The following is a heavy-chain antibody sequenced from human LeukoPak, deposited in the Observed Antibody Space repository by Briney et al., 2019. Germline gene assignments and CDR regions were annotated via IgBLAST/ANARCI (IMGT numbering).Heavy chain of an antibody. CDR1: GFTFSSYS. D-gene: IGHD3-10*01. V-gene: IGHV3-21*01. CDR2: ISSSSSYI. J-gene: IGHJ4*02. CDR3: AREGYYGSGSPPSLYFDY. Sequence: GGSLRLSCAASGFTFSSYSMNWVRQAPGKGLEWVSSISSSSSYIYYADSVKGRFTISRDNSRSTLYLQMNSLRPEDTAIYYCAREGYYGSGSPPSLYFDYWGQGTLVTVSS.